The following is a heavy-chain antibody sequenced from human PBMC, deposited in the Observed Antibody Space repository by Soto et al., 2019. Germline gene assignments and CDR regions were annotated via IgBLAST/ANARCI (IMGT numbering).Heavy chain of an antibody. Sequence: QITLKESGPTLVKPTQTLTLTCTFSGFSLSTSGVGVGWIRQPPGKALEWLALIYWDDDKRYSPSLKSRLTITKDTSKNQVVLTMTNMDPVDTATYYCAHRPWKAGYSSSWYRKDWFDPWGQGTLVTVSS. CDR3: AHRPWKAGYSSSWYRKDWFDP. CDR1: GFSLSTSGVG. J-gene: IGHJ5*02. CDR2: IYWDDDK. V-gene: IGHV2-5*02. D-gene: IGHD6-13*01.